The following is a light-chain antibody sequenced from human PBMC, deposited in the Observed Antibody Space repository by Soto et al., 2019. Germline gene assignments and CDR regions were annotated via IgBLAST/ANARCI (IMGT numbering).Light chain of an antibody. V-gene: IGLV1-47*01. J-gene: IGLJ2*01. Sequence: QSVLTQPPSASGTPGQTVTISCSGSGSNIETNYVYWYQKLPTTAPRLLIYTNDQRPSGVPDRFSAFKSGTSASLLISGLRPEDEADYYCSATDDSLTGPVFGGGTKLTVL. CDR1: GSNIETNY. CDR2: TND. CDR3: SATDDSLTGPV.